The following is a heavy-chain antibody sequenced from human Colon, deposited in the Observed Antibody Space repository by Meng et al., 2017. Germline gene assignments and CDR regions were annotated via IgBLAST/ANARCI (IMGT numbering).Heavy chain of an antibody. Sequence: GGSLRLSCVVSGLTFRRYAMHWVRQAPGKGLEGVAVIAYDGGHKDYADSVKGRFTISRDNSLNTLYLQMNSLRAEDTAVYYCARDYNDGSGRYDYWGQGTLVTVSS. D-gene: IGHD3-22*01. V-gene: IGHV3-30*01. CDR2: IAYDGGHK. CDR3: ARDYNDGSGRYDY. CDR1: GLTFRRYA. J-gene: IGHJ4*02.